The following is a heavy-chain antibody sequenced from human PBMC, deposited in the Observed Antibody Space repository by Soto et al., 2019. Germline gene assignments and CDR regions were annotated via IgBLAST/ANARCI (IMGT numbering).Heavy chain of an antibody. D-gene: IGHD6-6*01. CDR1: GFTFSSYG. J-gene: IGHJ4*02. Sequence: GGSLRLSCAASGFTFSSYGMHGVRQAPGKGLEWVAVISYDGSNKYYADSVKGRFTISRDNSKNTLYLQMNSLRAEDTAVYYCAKEYSSSSSAFWGQGTLVTVSS. V-gene: IGHV3-30*18. CDR2: ISYDGSNK. CDR3: AKEYSSSSSAF.